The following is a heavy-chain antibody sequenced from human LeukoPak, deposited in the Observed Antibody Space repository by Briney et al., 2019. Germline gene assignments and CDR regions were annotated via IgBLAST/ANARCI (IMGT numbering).Heavy chain of an antibody. Sequence: ASVTVSCKASGYTFTDYALHWVRQAPGQSLEWMGWITTGRGETRYSQEFQRRITFTRDTSASTVYMDLSDLRSEDTAVYYCARGGKQWRGGNYFDSWGQGTLVAVSS. CDR3: ARGGKQWRGGNYFDS. V-gene: IGHV1-3*03. D-gene: IGHD6-19*01. J-gene: IGHJ4*02. CDR1: GYTFTDYA. CDR2: ITTGRGET.